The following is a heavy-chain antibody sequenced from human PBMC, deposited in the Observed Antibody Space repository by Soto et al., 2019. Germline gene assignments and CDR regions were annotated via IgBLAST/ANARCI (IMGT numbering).Heavy chain of an antibody. CDR1: GGSISSSNNH. D-gene: IGHD4-17*01. V-gene: IGHV4-39*01. CDR2: IYYSENT. J-gene: IGHJ4*02. Sequence: SETLSLTCTVSGGSISSSNNHWGWIRQPPGKGLEWIGNIYYSENTYYNPSLKSRVTISVDTSKNQFSLRLTSVTAADTAVYYCATHPPYGPLDHWGQGTLVTVS. CDR3: ATHPPYGPLDH.